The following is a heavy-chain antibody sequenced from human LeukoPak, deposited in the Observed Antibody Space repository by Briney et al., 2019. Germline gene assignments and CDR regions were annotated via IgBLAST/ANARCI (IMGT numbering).Heavy chain of an antibody. J-gene: IGHJ3*02. D-gene: IGHD2-2*03. CDR2: INPGNGNT. CDR3: TRTRGIGYGYDAFDI. Sequence: ASVKVSCRASGYIFTSYVMYWVRQAPGQRLEWMGWINPGNGNTKYSQKFQGRVTITRDTSASTAYMELSSLRSEDTAMYYCTRTRGIGYGYDAFDIWGQGTMVTVSS. V-gene: IGHV1-3*01. CDR1: GYIFTSYV.